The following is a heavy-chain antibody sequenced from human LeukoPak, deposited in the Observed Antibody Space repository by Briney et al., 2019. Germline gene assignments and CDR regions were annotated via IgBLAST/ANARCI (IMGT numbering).Heavy chain of an antibody. Sequence: ASVKVSCKTSGSTFSTYDINWVRQAAGQGLEWMGWMNPNSGNTGFAQKFQGRATITRDTSITTAYLELSSLRSEDTAVCYCARAIRYQLLSDYWGQGTLVTVSS. CDR3: ARAIRYQLLSDY. V-gene: IGHV1-8*03. D-gene: IGHD2-2*01. CDR1: GSTFSTYD. J-gene: IGHJ4*02. CDR2: MNPNSGNT.